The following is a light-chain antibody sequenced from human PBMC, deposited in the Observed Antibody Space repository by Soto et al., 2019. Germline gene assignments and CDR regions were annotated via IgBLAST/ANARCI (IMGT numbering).Light chain of an antibody. CDR3: NSLTTSTTYV. J-gene: IGLJ1*01. CDR1: SRDGGGYNR. Sequence: SVVPQPDSASGSPGWSVSCSCTGKSRDGGGYNRVAWYQQPPGTAPKLIIYDVTNRPSGVPARFSGSKSGNTASLTISGLQAEDEADYHSNSLTTSTTYVFATGTKVPVL. CDR2: DVT. V-gene: IGLV2-18*02.